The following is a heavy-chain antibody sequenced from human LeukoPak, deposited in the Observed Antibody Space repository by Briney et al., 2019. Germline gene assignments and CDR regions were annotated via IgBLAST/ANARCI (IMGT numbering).Heavy chain of an antibody. Sequence: PGGSLRLSCAASGFTFSSYAMSWVRQAPGKGLQWVSAITNSGGRTFYADSGKGRFTISRDNSKNTLYLQMNSLRAEDTAVYYCAKSKTPYCSSTNCLMFDYWGQGALVTVSS. D-gene: IGHD2-2*01. V-gene: IGHV3-23*01. J-gene: IGHJ4*02. CDR1: GFTFSSYA. CDR2: ITNSGGRT. CDR3: AKSKTPYCSSTNCLMFDY.